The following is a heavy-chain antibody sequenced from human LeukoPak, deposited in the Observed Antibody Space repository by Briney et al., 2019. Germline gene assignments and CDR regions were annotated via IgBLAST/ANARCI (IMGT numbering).Heavy chain of an antibody. J-gene: IGHJ4*02. CDR3: ARHLTDSSGYDDY. CDR2: IYPGGSDT. CDR1: GYSFTSYW. V-gene: IGHV5-51*01. D-gene: IGHD3-22*01. Sequence: GESLKISCKGSGYSFTSYWIGWVRQMPGKGLEWMGIIYPGGSDTRYSPSFQGQVTISADKSISTAYLQWSSLKASDTAMYYCARHLTDSSGYDDYWGQGTLVTVSS.